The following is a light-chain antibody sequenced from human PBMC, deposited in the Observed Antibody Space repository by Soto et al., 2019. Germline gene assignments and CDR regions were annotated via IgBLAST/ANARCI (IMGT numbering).Light chain of an antibody. CDR1: SSNIGSNT. CDR2: SNN. CDR3: SSYAGTNNYV. Sequence: QSVLTQPPSASGTPGQRVIISCSGSSSNIGSNTVNWYQQLPKTAPKLLIYSNNQRPSGVPDRFSGSKSGTTASLAVSGLQAEDEADYYCSSYAGTNNYVFGTGNKVTVL. J-gene: IGLJ1*01. V-gene: IGLV1-44*01.